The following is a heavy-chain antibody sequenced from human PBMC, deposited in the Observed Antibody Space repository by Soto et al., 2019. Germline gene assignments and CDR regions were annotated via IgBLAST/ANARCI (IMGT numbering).Heavy chain of an antibody. CDR2: ISATGGST. V-gene: IGHV3-23*01. J-gene: IGHJ4*02. Sequence: GGSLRVSCAAAGFTFKDYAMNWVRQAPGKGLEWVATISATGGSTYYADSVKGRFTISRDNSKNTLYLQMNGLRVGDTAVYYCAKDRLAGNFDYWGQGTQVTVSS. CDR3: AKDRLAGNFDY. CDR1: GFTFKDYA.